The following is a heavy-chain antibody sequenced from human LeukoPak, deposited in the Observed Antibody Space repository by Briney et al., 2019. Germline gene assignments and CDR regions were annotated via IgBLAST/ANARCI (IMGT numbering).Heavy chain of an antibody. CDR3: ASQAGKNYYDSSGYFDY. D-gene: IGHD3-22*01. CDR2: IYHSGST. Sequence: SETLSLTCAVYGGSFSGYYWSWIRQPPGKGLEWIGYIYHSGSTYYNPSLKSRVTISVDRSKNQFSLKLSSVTAADTAVYYCASQAGKNYYDSSGYFDYWGQGTLVTVSS. CDR1: GGSFSGYY. V-gene: IGHV4-34*01. J-gene: IGHJ4*02.